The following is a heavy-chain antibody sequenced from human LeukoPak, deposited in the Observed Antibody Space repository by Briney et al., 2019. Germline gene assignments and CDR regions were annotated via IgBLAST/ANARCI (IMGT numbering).Heavy chain of an antibody. V-gene: IGHV3-23*01. CDR1: GFTFSSYA. J-gene: IGHJ4*02. Sequence: PGGSLRLSCAASGFTFSSYAMSWVRQAPGKGLEWVSFISGSGGSTYYADSVKGRFTISRENSKNTLYLQMNSLRAEDTAVYYCAKPWHSSGWYYDYWGQGTLVTVSS. CDR3: AKPWHSSGWYYDY. CDR2: ISGSGGST. D-gene: IGHD6-19*01.